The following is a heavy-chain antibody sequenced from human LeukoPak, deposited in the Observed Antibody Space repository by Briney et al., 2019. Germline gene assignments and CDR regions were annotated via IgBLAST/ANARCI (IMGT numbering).Heavy chain of an antibody. Sequence: SVKVSCKASGGTFSSYAISWVRQAPGQGLEWMGGIIPIFGTANYAQKFQGRVTITADKSTSTAYMELRSLRSDDTAVYYCAREGEYSSSSGLFHAFDIWGQGTMVTVSS. CDR1: GGTFSSYA. D-gene: IGHD6-6*01. CDR2: IIPIFGTA. J-gene: IGHJ3*02. CDR3: AREGEYSSSSGLFHAFDI. V-gene: IGHV1-69*06.